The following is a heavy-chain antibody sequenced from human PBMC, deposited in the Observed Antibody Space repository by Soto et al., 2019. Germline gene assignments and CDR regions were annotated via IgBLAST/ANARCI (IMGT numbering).Heavy chain of an antibody. Sequence: ASVKVSCKASGYTFTGYYMHWVRQAPGQGLEWMGWINPNSGGTNYAQKFQGWVTMTRDTSISTAYMELSRLRSDDTAVYYCARDGLYSSPPDYYMDVWGKGTTVTVSS. CDR2: INPNSGGT. V-gene: IGHV1-2*04. J-gene: IGHJ6*03. CDR1: GYTFTGYY. CDR3: ARDGLYSSPPDYYMDV. D-gene: IGHD6-13*01.